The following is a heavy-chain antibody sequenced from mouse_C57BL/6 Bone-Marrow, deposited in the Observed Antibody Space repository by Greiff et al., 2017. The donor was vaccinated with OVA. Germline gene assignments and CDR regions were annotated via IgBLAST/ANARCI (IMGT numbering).Heavy chain of an antibody. J-gene: IGHJ3*01. Sequence: EVKVVESGGGLVQPKGSLKLSCAASGFSFNTYAMNWVRQAPGKGLEWVARIRSKSNNYATYYADSVKDRFTISRDDSESMLYLQMNNLKTEDTAMYYCVCSSSWFAYWGQGTLVTVSA. CDR3: VCSSSWFAY. D-gene: IGHD1-1*01. CDR2: IRSKSNNYAT. V-gene: IGHV10-1*01. CDR1: GFSFNTYA.